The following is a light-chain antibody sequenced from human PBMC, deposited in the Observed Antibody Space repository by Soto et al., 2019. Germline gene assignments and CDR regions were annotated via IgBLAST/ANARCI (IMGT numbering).Light chain of an antibody. CDR2: GAS. V-gene: IGKV3-15*01. Sequence: EIVLTQSPATLSVSPGERATLSCRASQSVSRNLAWYQQNPGQAPRLLIYGASTRAPGIPARFSGSGSETEFTLTISSLQSEDFAIYYCQQYNLLRTFGQGTKVEI. CDR3: QQYNLLRT. CDR1: QSVSRN. J-gene: IGKJ1*01.